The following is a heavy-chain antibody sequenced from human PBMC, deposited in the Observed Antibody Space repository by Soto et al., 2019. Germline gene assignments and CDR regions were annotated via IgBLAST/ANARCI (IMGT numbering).Heavy chain of an antibody. Sequence: GGSLRLSCSASGFTFSSYAMHWVRQAPGKGLEYVSAISSNGGSTYYADSVKGRFTISRDNSKNTLYLQMSSLRAEDTAVYYCVKSPRKYSSSWYLTEYFQHWGQGTLVTVSS. CDR2: ISSNGGST. CDR1: GFTFSSYA. J-gene: IGHJ1*01. V-gene: IGHV3-64D*08. D-gene: IGHD6-13*01. CDR3: VKSPRKYSSSWYLTEYFQH.